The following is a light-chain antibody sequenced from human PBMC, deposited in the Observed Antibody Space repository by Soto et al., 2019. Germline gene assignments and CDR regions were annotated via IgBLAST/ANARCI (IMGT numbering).Light chain of an antibody. CDR1: SSDVGGYNY. V-gene: IGLV2-14*01. J-gene: IGLJ1*01. CDR3: SSYTSSSTPYV. CDR2: DVS. Sequence: QSALTQPDSVSGSPGQSITISCTGTSSDVGGYNYVSSYQQHPGKAPKLMIYDVSNRPSGVSNRFSGSKSGNTASLTISGLQAEDEAVYYCSSYTSSSTPYVFGTGTKVTVL.